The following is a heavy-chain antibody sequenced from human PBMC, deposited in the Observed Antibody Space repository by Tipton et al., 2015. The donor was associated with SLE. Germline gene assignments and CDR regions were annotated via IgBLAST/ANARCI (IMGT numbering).Heavy chain of an antibody. J-gene: IGHJ4*02. CDR3: AKDSAFSNSWPADY. V-gene: IGHV3-33*06. CDR2: IWNDGTKT. D-gene: IGHD6-13*01. CDR1: GFTFKGFG. Sequence: SLRLSCAASGFTFKGFGMHWVRQAPGKGLEWVAVIWNDGTKTYYADSVKGRFTISRDNSKNTLDLQMDSLRTEDTAVYFCAKDSAFSNSWPADYWGQGTLVTVSS.